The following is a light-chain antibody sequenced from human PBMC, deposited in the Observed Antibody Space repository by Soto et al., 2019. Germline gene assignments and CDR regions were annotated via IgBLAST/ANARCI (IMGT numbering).Light chain of an antibody. Sequence: QSVLTQSPSASASLGASVKVTCTLSSGHSNYAIAWHQQQPEKGPRYLMRLSSDGSHIKGDGIPDRFSGSSSGAERYLTISSLQSEDEAEYYCQTWGAGTQVFGTGTKLTVL. CDR2: LSSDGSH. CDR1: SGHSNYA. CDR3: QTWGAGTQV. J-gene: IGLJ1*01. V-gene: IGLV4-69*01.